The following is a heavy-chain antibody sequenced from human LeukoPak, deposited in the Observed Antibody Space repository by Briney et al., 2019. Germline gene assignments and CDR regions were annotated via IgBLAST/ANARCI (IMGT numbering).Heavy chain of an antibody. CDR1: GFTFSSYG. V-gene: IGHV3-30*18. CDR3: AKDLSPYSSSWTFDY. CDR2: ISYDGSNK. Sequence: GGSLRLSCAASGFTFSSYGMHWVRRAPGKGLEWVAAISYDGSNKYYADSVKGRFTISRDNSKNTLHLQMNSLRAEDTAVYYCAKDLSPYSSSWTFDYWGQGTLVTVSS. J-gene: IGHJ4*02. D-gene: IGHD6-13*01.